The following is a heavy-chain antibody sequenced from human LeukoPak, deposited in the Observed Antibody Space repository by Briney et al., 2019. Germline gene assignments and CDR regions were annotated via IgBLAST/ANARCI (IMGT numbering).Heavy chain of an antibody. D-gene: IGHD3-22*01. V-gene: IGHV3-30*18. CDR1: GFTFSSYG. J-gene: IGHJ3*02. Sequence: GGSLRLSCAASGFTFSSYGMHWVRQAPGKGLEWVAVISYDGSNKYYADSVKGRFTISRDNSKNTLYLQMNGLRAEDTAVYYCAKEYYDSSGYHRPGAFDIWGQGTMVTVSS. CDR3: AKEYYDSSGYHRPGAFDI. CDR2: ISYDGSNK.